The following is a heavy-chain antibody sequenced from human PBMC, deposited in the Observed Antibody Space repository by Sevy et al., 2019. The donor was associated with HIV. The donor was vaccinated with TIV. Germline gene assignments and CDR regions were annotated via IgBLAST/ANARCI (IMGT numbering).Heavy chain of an antibody. Sequence: GGSLRLSCAASGFTFSDYGMHWVRQTPGKGLEWVAVIWYDGSTKYYADSVKGRFTISRDNSKNTLYLQMNSLRAEDTAVYYCARARDYYNSVGPYYFDYWGQGTLVTISS. J-gene: IGHJ4*02. CDR3: ARARDYYNSVGPYYFDY. CDR1: GFTFSDYG. D-gene: IGHD3-22*01. CDR2: IWYDGSTK. V-gene: IGHV3-33*01.